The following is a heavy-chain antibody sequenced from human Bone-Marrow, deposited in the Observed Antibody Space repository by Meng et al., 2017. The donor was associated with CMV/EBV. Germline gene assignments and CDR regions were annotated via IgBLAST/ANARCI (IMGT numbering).Heavy chain of an antibody. CDR2: INPNSGGT. CDR3: ARHSSGWYGEHAFDI. V-gene: IGHV1-2*02. CDR1: GYTFTGYY. J-gene: IGHJ3*02. D-gene: IGHD6-19*01. Sequence: ASVKVSCKASGYTFTGYYMHWVRQAPGQGLEWMGWINPNSGGTNYAQKFQGRVTMTRDTSISTAYMELSRLRSDDTAVYYCARHSSGWYGEHAFDIWGQGTMVTVSS.